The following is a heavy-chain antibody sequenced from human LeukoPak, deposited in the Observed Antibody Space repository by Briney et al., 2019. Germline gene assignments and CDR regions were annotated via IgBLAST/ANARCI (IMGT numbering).Heavy chain of an antibody. D-gene: IGHD5-18*01. J-gene: IGHJ4*02. CDR1: GFTFSSYA. CDR2: ISGSGGST. Sequence: PGGSLRLSCAASGFTFSSYAMNWVRQAPGKGLEWVSVISGSGGSTHYADSVKGRFTISRDNSKNTLYLQMNSLRVEDTAVYYCATTIGGYNYGPSFDYWGQGTLVTVSS. CDR3: ATTIGGYNYGPSFDY. V-gene: IGHV3-23*01.